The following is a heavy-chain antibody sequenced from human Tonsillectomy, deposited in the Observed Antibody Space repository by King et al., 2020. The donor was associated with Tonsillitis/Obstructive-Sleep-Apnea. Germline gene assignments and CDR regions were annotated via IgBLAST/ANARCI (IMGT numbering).Heavy chain of an antibody. CDR1: GFTFSTDS. D-gene: IGHD1-26*01. CDR3: ARPGVDSGPYYPYYYYAMDV. CDR2: IIGTSGYI. V-gene: IGHV3-21*01. Sequence: VQLVESGGGLVKPGGSLRLSCAASGFTFSTDSMNWVRQAPGKGLELVSSIIGTSGYIYYADSVKGRFSTSRDNAKNSLYLQMNSLRAEDTAVYFCARPGVDSGPYYPYYYYAMDVWGQGTTVTVSS. J-gene: IGHJ6*02.